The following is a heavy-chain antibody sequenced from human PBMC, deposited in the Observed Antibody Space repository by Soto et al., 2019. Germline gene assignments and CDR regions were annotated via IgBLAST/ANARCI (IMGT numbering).Heavy chain of an antibody. CDR3: ARKEGSGWYNFDG. D-gene: IGHD6-19*01. V-gene: IGHV4-4*02. CDR1: GGFISSTNW. CDR2: ISHTGST. J-gene: IGHJ4*02. Sequence: SETLSLTCTVSGGFISSTNWWSWVRQPPGKGLEWIGEISHTGSTNYNPALKSRGTLSVDKSKNQFSLRLTSVTAADTAVYYCARKEGSGWYNFDGWGRGTLVT.